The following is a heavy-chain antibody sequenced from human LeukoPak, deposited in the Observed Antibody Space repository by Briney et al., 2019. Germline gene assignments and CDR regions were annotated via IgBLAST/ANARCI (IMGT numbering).Heavy chain of an antibody. CDR2: ISYDGSKK. CDR3: AKLGFDSSGSHSLVDY. V-gene: IGHV3-30*18. D-gene: IGHD3-22*01. J-gene: IGHJ4*02. CDR1: GFTFSSYG. Sequence: GRSPRLSCAASGFTFSSYGTHWVPQAPGRGLEWGGFISYDGSKKFYADIVKGRFNISRDNSKNTLYVQMNSLGAEDTALYYCAKLGFDSSGSHSLVDYWGQGTPVTVSS.